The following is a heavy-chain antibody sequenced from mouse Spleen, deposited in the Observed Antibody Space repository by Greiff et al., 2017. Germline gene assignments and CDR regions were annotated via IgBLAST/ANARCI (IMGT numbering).Heavy chain of an antibody. Sequence: VKLMEPGAELVKPGASVKLSCKASGYTFTSYWMQWVKQRPGQGLEWIGEIDPSDSYTNYNQKFKGKATLTVDTSSSTAYMQLSSLTSEDSAVYYCARRDGYSDAWFAYWGQGTLVTVSA. CDR2: IDPSDSYT. D-gene: IGHD2-3*01. CDR1: GYTFTSYW. CDR3: ARRDGYSDAWFAY. V-gene: IGHV1-50*01. J-gene: IGHJ3*01.